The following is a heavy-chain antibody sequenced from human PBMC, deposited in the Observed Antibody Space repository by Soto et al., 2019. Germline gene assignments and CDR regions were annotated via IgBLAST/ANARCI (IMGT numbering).Heavy chain of an antibody. D-gene: IGHD3-10*01. J-gene: IGHJ6*03. CDR3: ARDHGSGSYYPPLYYYMDV. V-gene: IGHV3-48*01. CDR1: GFTFSSYS. Sequence: VQLVESGGGLVQPGGSLRLSCAASGFTFSSYSMNWVRQAPGKGLEWVSYISSSSSTIYYADSVKGRFTISRDNAKNSLYLQMNSLRAEDTAVYYCARDHGSGSYYPPLYYYMDVWGKGTTVTVSS. CDR2: ISSSSSTI.